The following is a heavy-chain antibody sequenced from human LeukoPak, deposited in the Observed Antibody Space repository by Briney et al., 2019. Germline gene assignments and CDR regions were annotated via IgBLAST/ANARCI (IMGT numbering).Heavy chain of an antibody. J-gene: IGHJ4*02. CDR1: GGSISSSSYY. CDR3: ARLAGYDFWSGYYISRAYFDY. Sequence: SETLSLTCTVSGGSISSSSYYWGWIRQPPGKVLEWIWSIYYSGGTKYNPSLKSRVTISVVTSKNQFSLKLSSVTAADTAVYYCARLAGYDFWSGYYISRAYFDYWGQGTLVTVSS. D-gene: IGHD3-3*01. V-gene: IGHV4-39*01. CDR2: IYYSGGT.